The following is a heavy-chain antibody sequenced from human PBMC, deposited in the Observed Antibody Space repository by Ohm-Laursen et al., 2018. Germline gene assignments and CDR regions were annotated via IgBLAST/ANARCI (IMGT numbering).Heavy chain of an antibody. D-gene: IGHD5-12*01. Sequence: SDTLSLTCTVSGGSIDSYYWNWVRQPPGKGLEWIGYQYYSGRTSYNPSLRGRVAISVDMSKSQCSLILSSVTAADTAVYYCVREKHDGYDDRAFDVWGRGTMVTV. CDR2: QYYSGRT. V-gene: IGHV4-59*01. J-gene: IGHJ3*01. CDR1: GGSIDSYY. CDR3: VREKHDGYDDRAFDV.